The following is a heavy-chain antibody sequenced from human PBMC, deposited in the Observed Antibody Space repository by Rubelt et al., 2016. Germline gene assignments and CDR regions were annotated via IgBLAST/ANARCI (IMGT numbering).Heavy chain of an antibody. J-gene: IGHJ6*02. CDR2: IYTSGSP. V-gene: IGHV4-4*07. Sequence: QVQLQESGPGLVKPSETLSLTCTVSGGSISTYYWSWIRQPAGKGLEWIGRIYTSGSPNHNPSLKIGVTMSLDTSKNQFSLKLSSVTAADTAVYYCARGVAWLSSYYGMDVWGQETTVTVSS. D-gene: IGHD3-16*02. CDR3: ARGVAWLSSYYGMDV. CDR1: GGSISTYY.